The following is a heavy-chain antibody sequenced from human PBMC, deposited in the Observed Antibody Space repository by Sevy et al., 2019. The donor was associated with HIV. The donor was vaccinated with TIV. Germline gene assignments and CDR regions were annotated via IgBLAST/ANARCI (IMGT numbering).Heavy chain of an antibody. Sequence: SETLSLTCTVSGGSITSLYWNWIRQPPGKGLEWSANIYYNGHINYNPSLKRRVTLSLDTSKNQFYLRLRSVTAADTAMYYCAGENAWGRGYSWGQGTLVTVSS. V-gene: IGHV4-59*08. J-gene: IGHJ4*02. CDR1: GGSITSLY. CDR2: IYYNGHI. D-gene: IGHD1-26*01. CDR3: AGENAWGRGYS.